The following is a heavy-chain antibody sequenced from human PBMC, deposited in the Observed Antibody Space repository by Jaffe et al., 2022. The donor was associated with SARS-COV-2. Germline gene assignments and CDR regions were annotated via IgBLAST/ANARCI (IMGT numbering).Heavy chain of an antibody. CDR3: ARGGIEWELHDQPAFDI. D-gene: IGHD1-26*01. J-gene: IGHJ3*02. Sequence: QVQLVESGGGVVQPGRSLRLSCAASGFTFSSYAMHWVRQAPGKGLEWVAVISYDGSNKYYADSVKGRFTISRDNSKNTLYLQMNSLRAEDTAVYYCARGGIEWELHDQPAFDIWGQGTMVTVSS. CDR2: ISYDGSNK. CDR1: GFTFSSYA. V-gene: IGHV3-30*04.